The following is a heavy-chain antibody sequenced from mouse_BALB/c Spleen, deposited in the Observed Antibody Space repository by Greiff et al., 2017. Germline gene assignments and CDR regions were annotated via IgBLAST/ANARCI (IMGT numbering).Heavy chain of an antibody. CDR3: TRFEYDYDGYYAMDY. V-gene: IGHV1S22*01. J-gene: IGHJ4*01. CDR2: IYPGSGST. Sequence: LQQPGSELVRPGASVKLSCKASGYTFTSYWMHWVKQRPGQGLEWIGNIYPGSGSTNYDEKFKSKATLTVDTSSSTAYMQLSSLTSEDSAVYYCTRFEYDYDGYYAMDYWGQGTSVTVSS. D-gene: IGHD2-4*01. CDR1: GYTFTSYW.